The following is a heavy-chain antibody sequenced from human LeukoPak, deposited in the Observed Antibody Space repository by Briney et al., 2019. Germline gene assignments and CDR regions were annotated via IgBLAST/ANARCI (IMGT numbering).Heavy chain of an antibody. CDR3: AREDIVVVPAAISWFDP. Sequence: GGSLRLSCAASGFTFSSYSMNWVRQAPGKGLEWVSSISSSSSYIYYADSVKGRFTISRDNAKNSLYLQMNSLRAEDTAVYYCAREDIVVVPAAISWFDPWGQGTLDTVSS. CDR1: GFTFSSYS. D-gene: IGHD2-2*02. V-gene: IGHV3-21*01. J-gene: IGHJ5*02. CDR2: ISSSSSYI.